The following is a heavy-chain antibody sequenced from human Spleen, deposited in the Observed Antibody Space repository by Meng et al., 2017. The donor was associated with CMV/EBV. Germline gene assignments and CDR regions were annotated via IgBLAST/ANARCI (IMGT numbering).Heavy chain of an antibody. CDR1: GYSLIELS. CDR3: VTDDVCSGGDCSVAY. J-gene: IGHJ4*02. V-gene: IGHV1-24*01. Sequence: ASVQVSCKVSGYSLIELSMQWVRQAPGKGLEWMGGFDPEDGETLYAQRFRGRVTLTEDASTNTAYMELSGLTSEDTAIYYFVTDDVCSGGDCSVAYWGQGTLVTVSS. D-gene: IGHD2-21*02. CDR2: FDPEDGET.